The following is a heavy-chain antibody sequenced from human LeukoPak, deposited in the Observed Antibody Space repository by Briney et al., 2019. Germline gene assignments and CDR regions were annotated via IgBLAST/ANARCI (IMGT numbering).Heavy chain of an antibody. Sequence: PSETLSLTCTVSGGSISSSSYYWGWIRQPPGKGLEWIGSIYYSGSTYYNPSLKSRVTMSVDTSKNQFSLKLSSVTAADTAVYYCAVYNWNYVANDAFDIWGQGTMVTVSS. CDR2: IYYSGST. D-gene: IGHD1-7*01. CDR3: AVYNWNYVANDAFDI. J-gene: IGHJ3*02. CDR1: GGSISSSSYY. V-gene: IGHV4-39*07.